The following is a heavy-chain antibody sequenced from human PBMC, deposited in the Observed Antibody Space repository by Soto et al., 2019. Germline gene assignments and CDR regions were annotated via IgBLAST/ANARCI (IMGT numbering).Heavy chain of an antibody. J-gene: IGHJ4*02. CDR3: AHRVLRTVFGLVTTTAIYFDF. V-gene: IGHV2-5*02. CDR2: IYWDDDK. Sequence: QITLKESGPTVVKPTETLTLTCTFSGFSLTTSGVGVGWVRQSPGKAPEWLALIYWDDDKRYSTSLKSRLTITKDTSKNQVVLPMAHVDPADTATYYCAHRVLRTVFGLVTTTAIYFDFWGQGTPVVVSS. D-gene: IGHD3-3*01. CDR1: GFSLTTSGVG.